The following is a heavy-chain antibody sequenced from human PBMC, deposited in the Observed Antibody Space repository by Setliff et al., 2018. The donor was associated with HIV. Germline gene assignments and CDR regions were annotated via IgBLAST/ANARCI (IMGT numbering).Heavy chain of an antibody. CDR2: ISAYNGNT. D-gene: IGHD3-22*01. V-gene: IGHV1-18*01. J-gene: IGHJ1*01. CDR1: GYIFTSYG. CDR3: ARDPSSGIYYDSSGQYFQN. Sequence: ASVKVSCKASGYIFTSYGISWVRQAPGQGLEWMGWISAYNGNTNYAQKFQGGVSMTIDTSTSTAYMGLRSLRPDDTAVYFCARDPSSGIYYDSSGQYFQNWGQGTLVTVSS.